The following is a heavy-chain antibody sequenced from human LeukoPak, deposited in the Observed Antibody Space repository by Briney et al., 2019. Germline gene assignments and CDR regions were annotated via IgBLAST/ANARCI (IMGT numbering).Heavy chain of an antibody. Sequence: GGSLRLSCAVSGFTVATNYMSWVRQAPGKGLEWVSVIYSGGTTNYADSVRARFTISRDSSANTLYLQMDNLRVEDTAVYYCVRDHFYDCSGYHDHWGQGTLVTVSS. CDR2: IYSGGTT. J-gene: IGHJ4*02. CDR3: VRDHFYDCSGYHDH. V-gene: IGHV3-66*01. CDR1: GFTVATNY. D-gene: IGHD3-9*01.